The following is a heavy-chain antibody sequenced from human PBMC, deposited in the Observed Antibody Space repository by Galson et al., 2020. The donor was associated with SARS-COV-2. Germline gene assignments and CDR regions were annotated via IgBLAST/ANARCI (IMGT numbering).Heavy chain of an antibody. CDR2: IKGDGSET. J-gene: IGHJ4*02. Sequence: GGSLRLSCEVSGFTFNDLWMSWFRQAPGKGLEWVANIKGDGSETNYADFVKGRFSISRDNAANSLYLQMNSLRVEDSAVYYCSREGWQGGYWGQGTRVTVSS. CDR3: SREGWQGGY. V-gene: IGHV3-7*01. CDR1: GFTFNDLW. D-gene: IGHD6-19*01.